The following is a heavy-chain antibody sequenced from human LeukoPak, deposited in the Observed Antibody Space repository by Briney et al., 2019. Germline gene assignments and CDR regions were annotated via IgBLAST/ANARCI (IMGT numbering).Heavy chain of an antibody. Sequence: PGRSLRLSCAASGFTFSSYGMHWVRQAPGKGLEWVAVISYDGSNKYYADSVKGRFTISRDNSKNTLYLQMNSLRAEDTAVYYCAKDLWVYMTTTHGIDVWGQGTTVTVSS. D-gene: IGHD4-17*01. J-gene: IGHJ6*02. CDR2: ISYDGSNK. CDR1: GFTFSSYG. CDR3: AKDLWVYMTTTHGIDV. V-gene: IGHV3-30*18.